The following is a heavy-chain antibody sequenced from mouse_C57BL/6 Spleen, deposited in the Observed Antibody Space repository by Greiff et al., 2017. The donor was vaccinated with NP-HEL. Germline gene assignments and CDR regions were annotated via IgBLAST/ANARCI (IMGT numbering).Heavy chain of an antibody. CDR3: ARGGDDYDSYFDY. CDR1: GFTFSSYA. V-gene: IGHV5-4*03. Sequence: EVKLMESGGGLVKPGGSLKLSCAASGFTFSSYAMSWVRQTPEKRLEWVATISDGGSYTYYPDNVKGRFTISRDNAKNNLYLQMSHLKSEDTAMYYCARGGDDYDSYFDYWGQGTTLTVSS. J-gene: IGHJ2*01. CDR2: ISDGGSYT. D-gene: IGHD2-4*01.